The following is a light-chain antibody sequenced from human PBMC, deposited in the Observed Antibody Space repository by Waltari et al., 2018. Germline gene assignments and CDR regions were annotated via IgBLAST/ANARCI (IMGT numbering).Light chain of an antibody. Sequence: QSVLTQPPSASGTPGQRVTISCSGRASNIGGNLVNWYQQLPGKAPKLLIFRSDQRPSGVPGRFSASKTGTSASLAISGLQSEDEADYFCASWDDSLNGHWVFGGGTKVTGL. CDR2: RSD. CDR3: ASWDDSLNGHWV. J-gene: IGLJ3*02. V-gene: IGLV1-44*01. CDR1: ASNIGGNL.